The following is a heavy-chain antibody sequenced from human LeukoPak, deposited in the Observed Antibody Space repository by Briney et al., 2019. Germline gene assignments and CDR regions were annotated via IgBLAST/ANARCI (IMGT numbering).Heavy chain of an antibody. CDR3: ARKGYGSGSYTYYFDY. Sequence: GGSLRLSCAASGFTFSSYEMNWVRQAPGKGLEWVTYISTSGSTIYYADSVKGRFTISRDNAENSLCLQMNSLRVEDTAVYYCARKGYGSGSYTYYFDYWGQGTLVTVSS. CDR2: ISTSGSTI. V-gene: IGHV3-48*03. J-gene: IGHJ4*02. D-gene: IGHD3-10*01. CDR1: GFTFSSYE.